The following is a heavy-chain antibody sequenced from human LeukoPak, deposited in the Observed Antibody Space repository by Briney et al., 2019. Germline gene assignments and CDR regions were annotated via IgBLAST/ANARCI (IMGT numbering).Heavy chain of an antibody. CDR2: ISHSTTT. V-gene: IGHV4-38-2*02. D-gene: IGHD3-10*01. J-gene: IGHJ4*02. Sequence: SETLSLTCTVSGYSITTGYYWGWLRQSPGTGLEWIGSISHSTTTYYNPSLKSRVTIFLDTSKNQFSLKLTSVTAADTAVYYCARNVGSPDYWGQGTLVTVSP. CDR3: ARNVGSPDY. CDR1: GYSITTGYY.